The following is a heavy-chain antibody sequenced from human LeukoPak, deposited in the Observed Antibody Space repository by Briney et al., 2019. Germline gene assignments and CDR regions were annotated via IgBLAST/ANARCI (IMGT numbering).Heavy chain of an antibody. CDR1: GFTFSSYE. D-gene: IGHD3-22*01. Sequence: GGPLRLSCAASGFTFSSYEMNWVRQAPGKGLEWVSYISSSGSTIYYADSVKGRFTISRDNAKNSLYLQMNSLRAEDTAVYYCARDQYYYDSSGYYYDAFDIWGQGTMVTVSS. CDR3: ARDQYYYDSSGYYYDAFDI. V-gene: IGHV3-48*03. J-gene: IGHJ3*02. CDR2: ISSSGSTI.